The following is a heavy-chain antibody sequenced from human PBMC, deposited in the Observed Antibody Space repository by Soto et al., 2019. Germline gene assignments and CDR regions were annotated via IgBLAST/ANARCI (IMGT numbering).Heavy chain of an antibody. D-gene: IGHD1-7*01. J-gene: IGHJ4*02. CDR2: IWHDGSEI. V-gene: IGHV3-33*01. CDR3: ARDGIGGTACRGFLDY. Sequence: QVQLEQSGGGVVQPGGSLRLSCVVPGSIFIGYGMHWVRQAPGKGLEWVAVIWHDGSEIYYADSVKGRFTISRDNSKNTLYLQRNSLRAEDTAVYYCARDGIGGTACRGFLDYWGQGTLVTVSS. CDR1: GSIFIGYG.